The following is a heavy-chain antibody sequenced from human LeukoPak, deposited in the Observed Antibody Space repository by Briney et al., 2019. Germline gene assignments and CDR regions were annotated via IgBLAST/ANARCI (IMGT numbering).Heavy chain of an antibody. Sequence: PSQTLSLTCTVSGASISSGSYYWSWIRQPAGKGLEWIGRIYTSGSTNCNPSLKSRVTISVDTSKNQFSLKLSSVTAADTAVYYCARDYYGSGNYFGYWGQGTLVTVSS. CDR2: IYTSGST. CDR1: GASISSGSYY. CDR3: ARDYYGSGNYFGY. J-gene: IGHJ4*02. D-gene: IGHD3-10*01. V-gene: IGHV4-61*02.